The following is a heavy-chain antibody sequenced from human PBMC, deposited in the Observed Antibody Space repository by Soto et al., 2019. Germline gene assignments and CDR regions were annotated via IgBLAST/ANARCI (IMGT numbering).Heavy chain of an antibody. CDR2: IYYSGST. V-gene: IGHV4-30-4*01. CDR1: GGSISSGDYY. Sequence: SATRSLTCTVSGGSISSGDYYWSWIRQPPGKGLEWIGYIYYSGSTYYNPSLKSRVTISVDTSKNQFSLKLSSVTAADTAVYYCARVERITMIVLWGQGTLVTVSS. J-gene: IGHJ4*02. CDR3: ARVERITMIVL. D-gene: IGHD3-22*01.